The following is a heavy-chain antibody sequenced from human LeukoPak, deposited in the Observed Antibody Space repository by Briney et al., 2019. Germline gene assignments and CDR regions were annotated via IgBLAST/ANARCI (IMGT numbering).Heavy chain of an antibody. V-gene: IGHV3-23*01. CDR3: AKGGAEWELLYGQGEFDY. Sequence: GGSLRLSCVSSRFTFSSYSMSWLRQAPGKGLEWVSSISGSGGRTYYADSVKGRFTISRDNSKNTLYLQMNSLRAEDTAVYYCAKGGAEWELLYGQGEFDYWGQGTLVTVSS. J-gene: IGHJ4*02. D-gene: IGHD1-26*01. CDR1: RFTFSSYS. CDR2: ISGSGGRT.